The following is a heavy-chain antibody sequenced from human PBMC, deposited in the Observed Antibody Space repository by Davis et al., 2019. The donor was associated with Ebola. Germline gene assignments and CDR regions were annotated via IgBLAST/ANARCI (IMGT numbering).Heavy chain of an antibody. J-gene: IGHJ4*02. V-gene: IGHV5-10-1*01. CDR2: IDPSDSYT. CDR1: GYSFTSYW. Sequence: GESLKISCTGSGYSFTSYWISWVRQMPGKGLEWMGRIDPSDSYTNSSPSFQGHVTSSADKSISTASLQWSSLKASDTAMYDCARQPEAFWSGPDDYWGQGTLVTVSS. D-gene: IGHD3-3*01. CDR3: ARQPEAFWSGPDDY.